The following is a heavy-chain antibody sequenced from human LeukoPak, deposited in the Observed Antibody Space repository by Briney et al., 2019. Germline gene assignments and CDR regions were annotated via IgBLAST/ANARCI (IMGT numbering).Heavy chain of an antibody. CDR1: GYTFTSYG. Sequence: ASVKVSCKASGYTFTSYGISWVRQAAGQGLEWMGWISAYNGNTNYAQKLQGRVTMTTDTSTSTAYMELRSLRSDDTAVYYCARDARFSGSGNQENPFDYWGQGTLVTVSS. CDR2: ISAYNGNT. D-gene: IGHD3-10*01. CDR3: ARDARFSGSGNQENPFDY. V-gene: IGHV1-18*01. J-gene: IGHJ4*02.